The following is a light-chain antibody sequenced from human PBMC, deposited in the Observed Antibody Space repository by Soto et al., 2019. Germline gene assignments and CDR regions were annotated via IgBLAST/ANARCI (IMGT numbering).Light chain of an antibody. CDR3: AAWNDSLSGRVV. CDR1: SSNIGSNY. J-gene: IGLJ2*01. V-gene: IGLV1-47*01. CDR2: RNN. Sequence: QSVLTQPPSASGTPGQRVTISCSGSSSNIGSNYVYWYQQLPGTAPKLLIYRNNQRPSGVPDRFSGSKSGTSASLAISGLRSEDEAAYYCAAWNDSLSGRVVFGGVTKLTV.